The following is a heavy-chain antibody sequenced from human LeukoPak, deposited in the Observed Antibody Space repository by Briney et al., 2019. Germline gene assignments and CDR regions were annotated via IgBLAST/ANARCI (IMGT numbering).Heavy chain of an antibody. CDR3: ARDAGNCSSTSCPSNYYYYYYMDV. Sequence: SETLSLTCTVSGGSISSYYWSWIRQPPGKGLEWIGYIYYSGSTNYNPSLKSRVTISVDTSKNQFSLKLSSVTAADTAVYYCARDAGNCSSTSCPSNYYYYYYMDVWGKGTTVTVSS. J-gene: IGHJ6*03. CDR1: GGSISSYY. D-gene: IGHD2-2*01. V-gene: IGHV4-59*01. CDR2: IYYSGST.